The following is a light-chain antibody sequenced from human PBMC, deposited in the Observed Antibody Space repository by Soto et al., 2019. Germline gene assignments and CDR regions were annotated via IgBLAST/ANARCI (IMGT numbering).Light chain of an antibody. CDR3: CSYAGSYTFVV. CDR1: SRDVGGYNY. V-gene: IGLV2-11*01. CDR2: DVS. J-gene: IGLJ2*01. Sequence: QSALTQPRSVSGPPGQSVTISCAGTSRDVGGYNYVSWYQQHPGKAPKLMIYDVSKRPSGVPDRFSGSKSGNTASLTISGLQAEDEADYYCCSYAGSYTFVVFGGGTKVTVL.